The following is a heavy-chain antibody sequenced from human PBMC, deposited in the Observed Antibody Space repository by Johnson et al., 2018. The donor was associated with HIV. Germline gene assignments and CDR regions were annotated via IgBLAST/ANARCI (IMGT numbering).Heavy chain of an antibody. Sequence: EQLEESGGGLVQPGGSLRLSCAASGFSFSGYWMSWVRQAPGKGLEWVASIYQERSEKYYDKSVKGRFTISRDNGKNSLYLQMNGLRVEDTAVYYCAREGVGTLGFTSMVRRVKSAFDIWGQGTMVTVSS. J-gene: IGHJ3*02. CDR3: AREGVGTLGFTSMVRRVKSAFDI. D-gene: IGHD3-10*01. V-gene: IGHV3-7*01. CDR2: IYQERSEK. CDR1: GFSFSGYW.